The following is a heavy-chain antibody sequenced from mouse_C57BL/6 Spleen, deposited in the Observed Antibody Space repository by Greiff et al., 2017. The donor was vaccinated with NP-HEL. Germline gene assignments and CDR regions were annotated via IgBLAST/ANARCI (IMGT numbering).Heavy chain of an antibody. CDR3: TTDDYG. J-gene: IGHJ4*01. CDR1: GFNIKDYY. CDR2: IDPEDGDT. Sequence: EVKLVESGAELVRPGASVKLSCTASGFNIKDYYMHWVKQRPEQGLEWIGRIDPEDGDTEYAPEFQGKATVTADTSSNTAYLQLSSLTSEDTAVYYCTTDDYGWGQGTSVTVSS. V-gene: IGHV14-1*01. D-gene: IGHD1-1*02.